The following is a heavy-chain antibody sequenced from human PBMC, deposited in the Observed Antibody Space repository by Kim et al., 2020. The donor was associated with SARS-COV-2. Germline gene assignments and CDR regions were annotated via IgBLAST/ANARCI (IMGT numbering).Heavy chain of an antibody. J-gene: IGHJ6*02. CDR3: ARHDNWKLGGGYYYYYGMDV. V-gene: IGHV4-39*01. CDR1: GGSISSSSYY. Sequence: SETLSLTCTVSGGSISSSSYYWGWIRQPPGKGLEWIGSIYYSGSTYYNPSLKSRVTISVDTSKNQFSLKLSSVTAADTAVYYCARHDNWKLGGGYYYYYGMDVWGQGTTVTVSS. D-gene: IGHD1-20*01. CDR2: IYYSGST.